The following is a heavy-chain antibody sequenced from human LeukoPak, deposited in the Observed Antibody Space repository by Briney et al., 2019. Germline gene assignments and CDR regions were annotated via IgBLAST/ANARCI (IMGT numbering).Heavy chain of an antibody. CDR3: VRGALPGDNWYFDL. CDR2: FGSAGDT. Sequence: GGSLRLSCATSGFPFSACDMHWVRQAPGKGLEWVSAFGSAGDTYYPGAVKGRFTISRDYATDSLYLQMNSLRAGDTAVYFCVRGALPGDNWYFDLWGRGTLVTVSS. CDR1: GFPFSACD. V-gene: IGHV3-13*01. J-gene: IGHJ2*01.